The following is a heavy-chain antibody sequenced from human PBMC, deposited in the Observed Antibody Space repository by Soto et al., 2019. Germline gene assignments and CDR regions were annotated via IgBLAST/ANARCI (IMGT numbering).Heavy chain of an antibody. CDR1: GDSIRDGGYY. D-gene: IGHD5-18*01. Sequence: SSETLSLTCTVSGDSIRDGGYYWAWIRQLPGKGLEWLGYIYYTGSTYYNPSLKSRLTISVDMSKSQFSLKLTSLTAADTAVYYCASPFVSSGYWGQGTLVTVSS. V-gene: IGHV4-31*03. CDR3: ASPFVSSGY. J-gene: IGHJ4*02. CDR2: IYYTGST.